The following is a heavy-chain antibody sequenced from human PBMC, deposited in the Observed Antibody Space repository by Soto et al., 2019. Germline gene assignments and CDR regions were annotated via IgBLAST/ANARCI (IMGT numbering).Heavy chain of an antibody. J-gene: IGHJ4*02. CDR2: IIPIFGTA. CDR3: ARATYYYDSSGYYKTGGFDY. CDR1: GGTFSSYA. D-gene: IGHD3-22*01. V-gene: IGHV1-69*01. Sequence: QVQLVQSGAEVKKPGSSVKVSCKASGGTFSSYAISWVRQAPGQGLEWMGGIIPIFGTANYAQKFQGRVTITADESTSTDYMELSSLRSEDTAVYYCARATYYYDSSGYYKTGGFDYWGQGTLVTVSS.